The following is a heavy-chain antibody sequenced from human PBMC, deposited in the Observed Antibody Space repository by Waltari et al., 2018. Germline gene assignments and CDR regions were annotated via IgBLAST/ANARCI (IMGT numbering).Heavy chain of an antibody. CDR3: ARIRYKTYGMDV. Sequence: QVQLQESGPRLVKPSEPLSLTCSVSGGSIRSYYWAWIRQSPGTGLQWIGYVYYSGTTNYSPSLKSRVTMSVDSSRNEISLKMTSVTAADTAVYYCARIRYKTYGMDVWGRGTPVTVSS. CDR1: GGSIRSYY. J-gene: IGHJ6*02. V-gene: IGHV4-59*01. CDR2: VYYSGTT. D-gene: IGHD1-20*01.